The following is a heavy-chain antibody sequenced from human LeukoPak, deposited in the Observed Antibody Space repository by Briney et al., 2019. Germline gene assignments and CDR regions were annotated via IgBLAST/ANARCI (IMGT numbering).Heavy chain of an antibody. CDR1: GFTFSSYA. CDR2: ISGSGGST. Sequence: PGGSLRLSCAASGFTFSSYAMSWVRQAPGKGLEWVSAISGSGGSTYYADSVKGRFTISRDNSKNTLYLQVNSLRAEDTAVYYCAKYHDSSGYPYDAFDIWGQGTMVTVSS. J-gene: IGHJ3*02. CDR3: AKYHDSSGYPYDAFDI. V-gene: IGHV3-23*01. D-gene: IGHD3-22*01.